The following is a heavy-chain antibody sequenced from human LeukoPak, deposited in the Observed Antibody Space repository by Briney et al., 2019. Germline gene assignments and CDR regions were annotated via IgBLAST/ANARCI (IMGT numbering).Heavy chain of an antibody. Sequence: SVTVSCKASGYTFTSYAISWVRQAPGQGLEWMGGIIPIFGTANYAQKFQGRVTITADESTSTAYMELSSLRSEDTAVYYCARADYYDSSGLYNYYYYGMDVWGQGTTVTVSS. V-gene: IGHV1-69*13. CDR1: GYTFTSYA. CDR3: ARADYYDSSGLYNYYYYGMDV. CDR2: IIPIFGTA. D-gene: IGHD3-22*01. J-gene: IGHJ6*02.